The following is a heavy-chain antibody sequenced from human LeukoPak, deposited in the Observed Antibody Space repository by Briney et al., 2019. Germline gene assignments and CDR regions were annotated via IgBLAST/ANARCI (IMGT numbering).Heavy chain of an antibody. D-gene: IGHD3-16*01. CDR2: IKSKTDGGTT. CDR1: GFTFGDYA. CDR3: TTLRRY. J-gene: IGHJ4*02. Sequence: GGSLRLSCTASGFTFGDYAMSWFRQAPGKGLEWVGRIKSKTDGGTTDYAAPVKGRFTISRDDSKNTLYLQMNSLKTEDTAVYYCTTLRRYWGQGTLVTVSS. V-gene: IGHV3-15*01.